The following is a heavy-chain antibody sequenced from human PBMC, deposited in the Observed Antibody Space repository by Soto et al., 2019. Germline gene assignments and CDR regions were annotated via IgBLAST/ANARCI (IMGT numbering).Heavy chain of an antibody. J-gene: IGHJ5*02. D-gene: IGHD3-9*01. Sequence: GASVKVSCKASGYTFTSYGISWVRQAPGQGLERMGWISAYNGNTNYAQKLQGRVTMTTDTSTSTAYMELRSLRSDDTAVYYCARALPYYDILTGPGWFDPWGQGTLVTVSS. V-gene: IGHV1-18*01. CDR3: ARALPYYDILTGPGWFDP. CDR1: GYTFTSYG. CDR2: ISAYNGNT.